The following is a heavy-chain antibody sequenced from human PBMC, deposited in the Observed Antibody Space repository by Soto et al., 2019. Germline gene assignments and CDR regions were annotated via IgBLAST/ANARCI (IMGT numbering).Heavy chain of an antibody. Sequence: SETLSLTCTVSGGSVISGSYYCSWIRQPPGKGLEWIGYIYYSGSTNYNPSLKSRVTISVDTSKNQFSLKLSSVTAADTAVYYCARDDGYWGQGTLVTVSS. V-gene: IGHV4-61*01. J-gene: IGHJ4*02. CDR1: GGSVISGSYY. CDR2: IYYSGST. CDR3: ARDDGY.